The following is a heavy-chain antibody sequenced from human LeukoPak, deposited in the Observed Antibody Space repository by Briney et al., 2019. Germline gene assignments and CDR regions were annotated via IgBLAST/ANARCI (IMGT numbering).Heavy chain of an antibody. CDR3: ARTKRNSGTYYFDY. J-gene: IGHJ4*02. V-gene: IGHV2-70*04. D-gene: IGHD1-26*01. CDR1: GFSLSTSGMR. Sequence: SGPALVKXTQTLTLTCTFSGFSLSTSGMRVSWIRQPPGKALEWLARIDWDDDKFYSTSLKTRLTISKDTSKNQVVLTMTNMDPVDTATYYCARTKRNSGTYYFDYWGQGTLVTVSS. CDR2: IDWDDDK.